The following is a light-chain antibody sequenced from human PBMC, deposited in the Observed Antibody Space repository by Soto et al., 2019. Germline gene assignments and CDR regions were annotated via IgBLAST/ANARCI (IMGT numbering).Light chain of an antibody. J-gene: IGLJ1*01. CDR2: DVS. CDR3: SSYAGSNNLYV. Sequence: QSALTQPASVSGSPGQSITISCTGTSSDVGGYNYVSWYQHHPGKAPKLMIFDVSKRPSGVPNRFSGSKSGNTASLTISGLQAEDEADYYCSSYAGSNNLYVFGTGTKVTVL. CDR1: SSDVGGYNY. V-gene: IGLV2-14*03.